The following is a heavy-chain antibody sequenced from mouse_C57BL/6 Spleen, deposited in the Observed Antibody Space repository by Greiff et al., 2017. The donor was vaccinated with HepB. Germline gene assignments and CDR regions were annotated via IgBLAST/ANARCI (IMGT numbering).Heavy chain of an antibody. D-gene: IGHD1-1*01. CDR3: ARAADPYSGSTFDY. Sequence: EVHLVESGGGLVQPGGSLKLSCAASGFTFSDYYMYWVRQTPEKRLEWVAYISNGGGSTYYPDTVKGRFTISRDNAKNTLYLQMSRLKSEDTAMYYCARAADPYSGSTFDYWGQGTTLTVSS. CDR2: ISNGGGST. V-gene: IGHV5-12*01. J-gene: IGHJ2*01. CDR1: GFTFSDYY.